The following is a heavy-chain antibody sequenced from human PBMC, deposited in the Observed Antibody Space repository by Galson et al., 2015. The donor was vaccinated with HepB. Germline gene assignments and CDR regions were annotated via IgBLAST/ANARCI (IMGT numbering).Heavy chain of an antibody. J-gene: IGHJ4*02. CDR3: ARGRLTSSGFWVD. V-gene: IGHV3-7*01. CDR2: LKPDGSET. CDR1: GFSFSNVW. D-gene: IGHD6-19*01. Sequence: SLRLSCAVSGFSFSNVWMTWVRQAPGRGPEWVASLKPDGSETSYVDSVEGRFVVSRDNAKNSLYLQMNSLRAEDTAVYYCARGRLTSSGFWVDWGQGTLVTVSS.